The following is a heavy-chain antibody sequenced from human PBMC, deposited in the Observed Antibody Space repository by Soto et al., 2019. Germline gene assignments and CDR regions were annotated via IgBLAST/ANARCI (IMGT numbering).Heavy chain of an antibody. CDR3: ARGLFGVVPNVYYYMDV. V-gene: IGHV1-2*04. Sequence: ASVKVSCKASGYTFTGYYMHWVRQAPGQGLEWMGWINPNSGGTNYAQKFQGWVTMTRDTSISTAYMELSRLRSDDTAVYYCARGLFGVVPNVYYYMDVWGKGTTVTVSS. CDR2: INPNSGGT. CDR1: GYTFTGYY. D-gene: IGHD3-3*01. J-gene: IGHJ6*03.